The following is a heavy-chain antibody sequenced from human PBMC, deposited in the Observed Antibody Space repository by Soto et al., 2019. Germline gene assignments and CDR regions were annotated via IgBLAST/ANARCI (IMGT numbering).Heavy chain of an antibody. Sequence: QVQLVQSGAEVKKPGSSVKVSCQASGVTFTSSSFSWVRQAPGQGLEWMGGISPIFGSANYAQNFQGRVTITADKSTSTVYLDLTSLKFEVTAVYYCARVSLSWFDPWGQGTLVIVSS. V-gene: IGHV1-69*06. CDR3: ARVSLSWFDP. J-gene: IGHJ5*02. CDR2: ISPIFGSA. CDR1: GVTFTSSS.